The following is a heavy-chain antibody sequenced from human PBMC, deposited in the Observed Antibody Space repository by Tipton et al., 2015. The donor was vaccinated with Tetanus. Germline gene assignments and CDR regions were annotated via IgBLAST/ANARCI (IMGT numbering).Heavy chain of an antibody. V-gene: IGHV3-30*18. CDR1: GFTFSSYG. D-gene: IGHD6-13*01. CDR2: ISYDGSNK. Sequence: AASGFTFSSYGMHWVRQAPGKGLEWVAVISYDGSNKYYADSVKGRFTISRDNSKNTLYLQMNSLRAEDTAVYYCAKDSLTSSWYYFDYWGQGTLVTVSS. J-gene: IGHJ4*02. CDR3: AKDSLTSSWYYFDY.